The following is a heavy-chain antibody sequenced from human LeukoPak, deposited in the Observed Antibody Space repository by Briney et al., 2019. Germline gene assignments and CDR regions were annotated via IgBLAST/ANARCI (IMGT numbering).Heavy chain of an antibody. CDR1: GYTFINYD. CDR3: TRAPSGSMDRGVDAFDV. Sequence: ASVKVSCKASGYTFINYDISWLRQATGQGLEWMGWMNPISGNTGYTQNFQGRVTMTRDTSISTAYMELHSLKSEDTAVYYCTRAPSGSMDRGVDAFDVWGQGTVVTVSS. J-gene: IGHJ3*01. V-gene: IGHV1-8*02. CDR2: MNPISGNT. D-gene: IGHD3-10*01.